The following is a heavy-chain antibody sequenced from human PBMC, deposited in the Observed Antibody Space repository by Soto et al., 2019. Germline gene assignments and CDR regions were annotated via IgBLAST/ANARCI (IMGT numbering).Heavy chain of an antibody. CDR1: GYTFTGYY. CDR3: ARRKGDYYDSSGYHYYFDY. J-gene: IGHJ4*02. CDR2: INPNSGGT. Sequence: QVPLVQSGAEVKKPGASVKVSCKASGYTFTGYYMRWVRQAPGQGLEWMGWINPNSGGTKSAQKFQGRVTMTRDTSISTAYMELSRLRSDDTAVYYCARRKGDYYDSSGYHYYFDYWGQGTLVTVSS. D-gene: IGHD3-22*01. V-gene: IGHV1-2*02.